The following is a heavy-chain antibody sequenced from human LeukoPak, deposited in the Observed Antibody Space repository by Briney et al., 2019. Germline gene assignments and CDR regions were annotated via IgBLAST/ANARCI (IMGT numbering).Heavy chain of an antibody. CDR2: IRYDGSNK. J-gene: IGHJ6*03. D-gene: IGHD2-2*01. CDR3: AKDLGRFVVVPAPYYMDV. CDR1: GFTFSSYG. Sequence: PGGSLRLSCAASGFTFSSYGMYWVRQAPGKGLEWVAFIRYDGSNKYYADSVKGRFTISRDNSKNTLYLQMNSLRAEDTAVYYCAKDLGRFVVVPAPYYMDVWGKGTTVTVSS. V-gene: IGHV3-30*02.